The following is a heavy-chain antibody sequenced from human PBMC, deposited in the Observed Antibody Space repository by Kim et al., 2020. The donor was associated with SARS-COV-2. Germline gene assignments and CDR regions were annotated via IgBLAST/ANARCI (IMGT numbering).Heavy chain of an antibody. Sequence: ASVKVSCKASGYSFTRHDRNWVRQATGQGLEWMGWMNPNIGNTAYAQKFQGRVTMTMDTSISTAYMELSSLTSEDTAVYYCVRRTSYYDSSGYFWDPWGQGTLVTVSS. J-gene: IGHJ5*02. CDR3: VRRTSYYDSSGYFWDP. V-gene: IGHV1-8*01. CDR2: MNPNIGNT. CDR1: GYSFTRHD. D-gene: IGHD3-22*01.